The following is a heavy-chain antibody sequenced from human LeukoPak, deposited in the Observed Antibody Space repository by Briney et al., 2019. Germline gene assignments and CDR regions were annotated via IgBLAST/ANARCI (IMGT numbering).Heavy chain of an antibody. D-gene: IGHD4-17*01. CDR1: GGSMFNDY. CDR2: IYSSGST. CDR3: ARTGRYGDMAAD. Sequence: KPSETLSLTCTVSGGSMFNDYWSWIRQPAGKGLEWIGRIYSSGSTHCNPSLKSRVTMSMDTSKNQFSLMLNSVTAADTAVYYCARTGRYGDMAADWGQGTLVTVSS. J-gene: IGHJ4*02. V-gene: IGHV4-4*07.